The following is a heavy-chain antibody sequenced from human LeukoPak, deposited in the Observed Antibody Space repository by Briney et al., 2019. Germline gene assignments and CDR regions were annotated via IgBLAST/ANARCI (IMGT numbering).Heavy chain of an antibody. J-gene: IGHJ4*02. CDR3: ALITIFGVVITSKVDY. CDR2: ISGSGGST. Sequence: AGSLRLSCAASGFTFSSYAMSWVRQAPGKGLEWVSAISGSGGSTYYADSVKGRFTISRDNSKNTLYLQMNSLRAEDTAVYYCALITIFGVVITSKVDYWGQGTLVTVSS. V-gene: IGHV3-23*01. CDR1: GFTFSSYA. D-gene: IGHD3-3*01.